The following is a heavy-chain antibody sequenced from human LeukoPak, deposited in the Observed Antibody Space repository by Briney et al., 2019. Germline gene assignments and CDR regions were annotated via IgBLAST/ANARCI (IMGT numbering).Heavy chain of an antibody. Sequence: PGGSLRLSCAASGFTVSSNYMSWVRQSPGKGLEWVSLTYSGGTTNYADSVKGRFTISRDNSKNTLYLQMSSLRVEDTAVYYCATKRGYNYGLDYWGQGTLVTVSS. CDR2: TYSGGTT. V-gene: IGHV3-53*01. J-gene: IGHJ4*02. CDR1: GFTVSSNY. D-gene: IGHD5-18*01. CDR3: ATKRGYNYGLDY.